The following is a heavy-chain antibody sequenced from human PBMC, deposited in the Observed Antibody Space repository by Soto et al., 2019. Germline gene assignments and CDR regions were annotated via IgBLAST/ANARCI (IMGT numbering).Heavy chain of an antibody. CDR3: AREVIPLTTDWYFDL. D-gene: IGHD4-17*01. J-gene: IGHJ2*01. CDR2: IYHSGST. Sequence: SETLSLTCAVSGGSISSGGYSWSWIRQPPGKGLEWIGYIYHSGSTYYNPSLKSRVTIPVDTSKNQFSLRLSSVTAADTAVYYCAREVIPLTTDWYFDLWGRGTLVTVSS. V-gene: IGHV4-30-2*05. CDR1: GGSISSGGYS.